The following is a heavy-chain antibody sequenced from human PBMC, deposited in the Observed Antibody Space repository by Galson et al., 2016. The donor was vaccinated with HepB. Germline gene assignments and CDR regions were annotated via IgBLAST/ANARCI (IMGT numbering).Heavy chain of an antibody. CDR3: AREEGWGSGGTCSHGAFDI. D-gene: IGHD2-15*01. CDR2: ISAFDGHT. V-gene: IGHV1-18*01. Sequence: SVKVSCKASGYTFTTYGINWVRQAPGHGLEWMGWISAFDGHTNTRQEFQDRVTMTKDTSTSTAYMELRSLRNDDTAVAYWAREEGWGSGGTCSHGAFDIWGQGTLVSVSS. CDR1: GYTFTTYG. J-gene: IGHJ3*02.